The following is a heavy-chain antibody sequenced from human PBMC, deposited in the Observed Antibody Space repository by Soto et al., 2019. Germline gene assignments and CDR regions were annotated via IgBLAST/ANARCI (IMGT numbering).Heavy chain of an antibody. CDR1: GGTFSSYA. CDR2: IIPIFGTA. V-gene: IGHV1-69*13. D-gene: IGHD6-13*01. Sequence: GASVKVSCKASGGTFSSYAISWVRQAPGQGLEWMGGIIPIFGTANYAQKFQGRVTITADESTSTAYMELSSLRSEDTAVYYCASPQNSSSWYYYYYGMDVWGQGTTVTVSS. CDR3: ASPQNSSSWYYYYYGMDV. J-gene: IGHJ6*02.